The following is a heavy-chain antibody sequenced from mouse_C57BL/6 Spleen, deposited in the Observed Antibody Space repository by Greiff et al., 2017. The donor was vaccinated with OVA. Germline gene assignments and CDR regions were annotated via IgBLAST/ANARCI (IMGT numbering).Heavy chain of an antibody. J-gene: IGHJ4*01. CDR3: ASLSYYYGSSSYYAMDY. V-gene: IGHV2-2*01. Sequence: VQLQQSGPGLVQPSQSLSITCTVSGFSLTSYGVHWVRQSPGKGLEWLGVIWSGGSTDYNAAFISRLSISKDNSKSQVFFKMNSLQADDTAIYYCASLSYYYGSSSYYAMDYWGQGTSVTVSS. D-gene: IGHD1-1*01. CDR1: GFSLTSYG. CDR2: IWSGGST.